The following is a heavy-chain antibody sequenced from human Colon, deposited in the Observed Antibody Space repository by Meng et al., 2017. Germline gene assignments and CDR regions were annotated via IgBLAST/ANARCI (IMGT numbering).Heavy chain of an antibody. CDR3: AKGGWYRSFRFDP. CDR2: ISGGGGST. CDR1: GFTFSNYA. Sequence: EGQPAESGGDLVHPGGSLRLSCAASGFTFSNYAMSWVRQAPGKGLEWVSTISGGGGSTYYADSVKGRFTISRDNSKTTLYLQLSSLRADDTAVYYCAKGGWYRSFRFDPWGQGTLVTVSS. D-gene: IGHD6-19*01. J-gene: IGHJ5*02. V-gene: IGHV3-23*04.